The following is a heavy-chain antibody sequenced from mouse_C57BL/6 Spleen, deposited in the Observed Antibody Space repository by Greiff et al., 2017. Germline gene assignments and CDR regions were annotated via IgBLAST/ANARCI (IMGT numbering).Heavy chain of an antibody. CDR1: GYTFTDYE. Sequence: QVQLKESVAELVRPGASVTLSCKASGYTFTDYEMHWVKQTPVHGLEWIGAIDPETGGTAYNQKFKGKAILTADTSSSTAYLELRSLTSEDSAVYYCTTLYYYGSSYGFAYWGQGTLLTVSA. CDR3: TTLYYYGSSYGFAY. V-gene: IGHV1-15*01. D-gene: IGHD1-1*01. CDR2: IDPETGGT. J-gene: IGHJ3*01.